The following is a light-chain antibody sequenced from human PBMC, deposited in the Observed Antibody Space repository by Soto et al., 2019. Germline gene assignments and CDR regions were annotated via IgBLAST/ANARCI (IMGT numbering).Light chain of an antibody. CDR3: QQYYSTPLT. V-gene: IGKV4-1*01. CDR1: QSVLYSSNNKNY. Sequence: DIVMTQSPHSRAVSLGERATINCRSSQSVLYSSNNKNYLAWYQQKPGQPPKLLIYWASTRESGVPDRFSGSGSGTDFTLTISSLQAEDVAVYYCQQYYSTPLTFGPGTKVDIK. J-gene: IGKJ3*01. CDR2: WAS.